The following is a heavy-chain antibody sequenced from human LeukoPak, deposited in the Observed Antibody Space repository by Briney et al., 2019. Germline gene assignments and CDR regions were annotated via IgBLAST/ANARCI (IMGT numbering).Heavy chain of an antibody. CDR2: IRSKAYGGTT. D-gene: IGHD3-22*01. CDR3: TTYYYDSSGYYPIWFDP. CDR1: GLTFGDYV. V-gene: IGHV3-49*03. J-gene: IGHJ5*02. Sequence: PGRSLRLSCTTSGLTFGDYVMSWFRQAPGEGLEWVGFIRSKAYGGTTEYAASVKGRFTISRDDSKSIAYLQMNSLKTEDTAVYYCTTYYYDSSGYYPIWFDPWGQGTLVTVSS.